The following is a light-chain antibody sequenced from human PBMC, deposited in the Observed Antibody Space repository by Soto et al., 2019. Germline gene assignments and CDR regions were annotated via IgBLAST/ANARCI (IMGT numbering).Light chain of an antibody. CDR1: QSVSSY. CDR3: QQRSDWPST. V-gene: IGKV3-11*01. Sequence: EIVLTQSPATLSLSPGERATLSCRASQSVSSYLAWYQQKTGQAPRLLIYDASNRATGIPARFSGSGSGTDFTLTISSLEPDDFAVYYCQQRSDWPSTFGEGTKVQIK. J-gene: IGKJ4*01. CDR2: DAS.